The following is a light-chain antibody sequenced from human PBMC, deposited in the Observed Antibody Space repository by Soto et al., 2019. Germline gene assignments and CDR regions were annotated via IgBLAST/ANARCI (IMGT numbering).Light chain of an antibody. CDR1: KIGGKS. CDR3: QVWDSSTDHVV. J-gene: IGLJ2*01. V-gene: IGLV3-21*04. Sequence: SYELTQPPSVSVAPGQTARITCGGSKIGGKSVHWYQQKAGQAPVLVIDYDSDRPSGIPERFSGSNSGNTATLTISRVAAGDEADYFCQVWDSSTDHVVFGGGTQLTVL. CDR2: YDS.